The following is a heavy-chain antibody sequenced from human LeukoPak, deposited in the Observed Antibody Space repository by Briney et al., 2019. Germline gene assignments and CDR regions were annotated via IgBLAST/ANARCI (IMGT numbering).Heavy chain of an antibody. V-gene: IGHV4-39*07. CDR2: IYYSGST. CDR3: AREIPYSSSWTRSWYFGL. D-gene: IGHD6-13*01. J-gene: IGHJ2*01. CDR1: GGSISSSSYY. Sequence: SETLSLTCTVSGGSISSSSYYWGWIRQPPGKGLEWIGSIYYSGSTYYNPSLKSRVTISVDTSKNQFSLKLSSVTAADTAVYYCAREIPYSSSWTRSWYFGLWGRSTLVTVSS.